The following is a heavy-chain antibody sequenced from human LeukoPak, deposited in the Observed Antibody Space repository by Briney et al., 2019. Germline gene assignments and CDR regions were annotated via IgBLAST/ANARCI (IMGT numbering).Heavy chain of an antibody. D-gene: IGHD3-22*01. V-gene: IGHV4-59*08. CDR3: ARQGYYYDSSGYQVDAFDI. CDR1: GGSISSYY. J-gene: IGHJ3*02. CDR2: IYYSGST. Sequence: SETLSLTCTVSGGSISSYYWSWIRQPPGKGLEWIGYIYYSGSTNYNPSLKSRVTISVDTSKNQFSLELSSVTAADTAVYYCARQGYYYDSSGYQVDAFDIWGQGTMVTVSS.